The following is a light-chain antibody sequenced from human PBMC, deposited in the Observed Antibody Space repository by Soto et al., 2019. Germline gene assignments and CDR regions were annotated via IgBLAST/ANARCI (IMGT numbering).Light chain of an antibody. CDR1: QGIRKD. Sequence: DIEITKSPSSLSASVGDRVTITCLASQGIRKDLGWYQQKPGKAPKSLIYSASSLQSGVPSRFSGSGSGKEFTLTISSLQPEDFATYYCLQQNSYPLTFGGGTKVDIK. V-gene: IGKV1-17*01. CDR3: LQQNSYPLT. J-gene: IGKJ4*01. CDR2: SAS.